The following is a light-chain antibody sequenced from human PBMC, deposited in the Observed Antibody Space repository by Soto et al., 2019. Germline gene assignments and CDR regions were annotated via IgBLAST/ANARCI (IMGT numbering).Light chain of an antibody. CDR1: QSISSY. CDR3: QQSYSTPGIT. CDR2: AAS. V-gene: IGKV1-39*01. Sequence: DIPMTQSPSSLSASVGDRVTITCRASQSISSYLNWYQQKPGKAPKLLIYAASSLQSGVPSRFSGSGSGTDFTLTISSLQPEDFATYYCQQSYSTPGITFGQGTRLEIK. J-gene: IGKJ5*01.